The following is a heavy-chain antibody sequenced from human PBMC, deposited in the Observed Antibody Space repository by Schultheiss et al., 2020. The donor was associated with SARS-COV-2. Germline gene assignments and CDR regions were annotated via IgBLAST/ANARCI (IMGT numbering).Heavy chain of an antibody. D-gene: IGHD3-22*01. V-gene: IGHV4-34*01. CDR1: GGSFSGYY. CDR3: ARVSYDSGGYYSIDY. J-gene: IGHJ4*02. CDR2: INHSGST. Sequence: SETLSLTCAVYGGSFSGYYWSWIRQPPGKGLEWIGEINHSGSTNYNPSLKSRVTISVDTSKNQFSLKLSSVTAADTAVYYCARVSYDSGGYYSIDYWGRGTLVTVS.